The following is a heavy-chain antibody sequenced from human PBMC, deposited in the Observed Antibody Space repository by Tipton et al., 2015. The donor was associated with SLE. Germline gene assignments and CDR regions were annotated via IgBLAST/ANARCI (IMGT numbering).Heavy chain of an antibody. Sequence: QSGPEVKKPGASVKVSCKASGYTFTSYDINWVRQAPGQGLEWMGWMNPNSAHTGYAQKFQGRVTITSNTSISTAYMELSSLTSEDTAVYFCARANRAGGRVGYNWLDPWGQGTPVTVSS. CDR1: GYTFTSYD. J-gene: IGHJ5*02. D-gene: IGHD3-16*01. CDR2: MNPNSAHT. CDR3: ARANRAGGRVGYNWLDP. V-gene: IGHV1-8*01.